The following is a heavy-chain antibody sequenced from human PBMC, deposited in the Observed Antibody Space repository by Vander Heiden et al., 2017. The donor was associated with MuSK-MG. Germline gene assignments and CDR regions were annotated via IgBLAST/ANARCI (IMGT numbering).Heavy chain of an antibody. V-gene: IGHV3-21*03. J-gene: IGHJ4*02. CDR3: ARADYFDY. Sequence: EVQLVESGGGLVKPGGSLRLSCAASGFTFSSYSMNWVRQAPGKGLEWVSSISSSSRYIYYADSVKGRFTISRDNAKNSLYLKMNSLRAEDTAVYYCARADYFDYWGQGTLVTVSS. CDR1: GFTFSSYS. CDR2: ISSSSRYI.